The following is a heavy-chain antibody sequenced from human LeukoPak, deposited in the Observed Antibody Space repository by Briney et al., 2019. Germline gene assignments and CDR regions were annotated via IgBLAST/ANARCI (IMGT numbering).Heavy chain of an antibody. CDR1: GLTFDDYG. Sequence: PGGSLRLACAASGLTFDDYGMHWVRQGPGKGLEWISGITWNTDTIGYADSVMGRFTISRDNAKNSLYLQMNSLRAEDTALYYCAKDIPVGATPYYFDSWGQGTLVTVSS. D-gene: IGHD1-26*01. CDR2: ITWNTDTI. V-gene: IGHV3-9*01. CDR3: AKDIPVGATPYYFDS. J-gene: IGHJ4*02.